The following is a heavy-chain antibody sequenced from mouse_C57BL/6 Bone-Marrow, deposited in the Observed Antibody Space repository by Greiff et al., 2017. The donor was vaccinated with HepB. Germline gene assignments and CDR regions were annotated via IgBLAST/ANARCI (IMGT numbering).Heavy chain of an antibody. J-gene: IGHJ3*01. V-gene: IGHV1-81*01. Sequence: QVQLQQSGAELARPGASVKLSCKASGYTFTSYGISWVKQRTGQGLEWIGEIYPRSGNTYYNEKFKGKATLTADKSSSTAYMELRSLTSEYSAVYFCAIYYYGSSYGFAYWGQGTLVTVSA. CDR3: AIYYYGSSYGFAY. D-gene: IGHD1-1*01. CDR1: GYTFTSYG. CDR2: IYPRSGNT.